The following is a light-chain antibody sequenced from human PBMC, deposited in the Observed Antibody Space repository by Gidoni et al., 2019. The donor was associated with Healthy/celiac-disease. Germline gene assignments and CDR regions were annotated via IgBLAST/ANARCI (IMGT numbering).Light chain of an antibody. Sequence: QSALTQPASVSGSPGQSITISCTGTSSDVGGYNYVSWYQHHPGKAPKLMIYEVSNRPSGVSNRFSGSKSGNTASLTISGLQAEDEADYYCSSYTSSSIGVFGTGTKVTVL. CDR1: SSDVGGYNY. J-gene: IGLJ1*01. CDR2: EVS. V-gene: IGLV2-14*01. CDR3: SSYTSSSIGV.